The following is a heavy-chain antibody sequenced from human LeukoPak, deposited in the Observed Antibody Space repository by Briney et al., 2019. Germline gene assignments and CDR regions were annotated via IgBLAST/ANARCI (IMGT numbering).Heavy chain of an antibody. CDR1: GGSFSGYY. CDR2: INHSGST. CDR3: ARRYCSSTSCYADFDY. J-gene: IGHJ4*02. V-gene: IGHV4-34*01. Sequence: PSETLSLTCAVYGGSFSGYYWSWIRQPPGKGLEWIGEINHSGSTNYNPSLKSRATISVDTSKNQFSLKLSSVTVADTAVYYCARRYCSSTSCYADFDYWGQGTLVTVSS. D-gene: IGHD2-2*01.